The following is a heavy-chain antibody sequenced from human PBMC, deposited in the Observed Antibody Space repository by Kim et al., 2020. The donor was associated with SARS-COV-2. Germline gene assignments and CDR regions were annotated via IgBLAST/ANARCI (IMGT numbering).Heavy chain of an antibody. D-gene: IGHD5-12*01. Sequence: GSLRLSCAASGFTFSSYGMHWVRQAPGKGLEWVALIWYDGSNKYYADSVKGRVTISRDNSKNTLYLQMNSLRAEDTAVYYCAKDLGSGYDSSGYGMDVWGQGTTVTVFS. CDR1: GFTFSSYG. CDR2: IWYDGSNK. CDR3: AKDLGSGYDSSGYGMDV. V-gene: IGHV3-33*06. J-gene: IGHJ6*02.